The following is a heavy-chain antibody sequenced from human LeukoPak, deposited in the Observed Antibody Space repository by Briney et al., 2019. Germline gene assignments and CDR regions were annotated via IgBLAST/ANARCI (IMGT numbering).Heavy chain of an antibody. CDR3: ARGRRLGSSSWYGNIDY. CDR1: GFTFSSYA. D-gene: IGHD6-13*01. Sequence: GGSLRLSYAASGFTFSSYAMHWVRQAPGKGLEWVAVISYDGSNKYYADSVKGRFTISRDNSKNTLYLQMNSLRAEDTAVYYCARGRRLGSSSWYGNIDYWGQGTLVTVSS. CDR2: ISYDGSNK. V-gene: IGHV3-30-3*01. J-gene: IGHJ4*02.